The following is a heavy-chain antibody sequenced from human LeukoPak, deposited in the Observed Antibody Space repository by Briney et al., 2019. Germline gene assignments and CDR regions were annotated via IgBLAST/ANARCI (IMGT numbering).Heavy chain of an antibody. J-gene: IGHJ6*04. CDR3: TTVRGYCSSTSCYTYGMDV. D-gene: IGHD2-2*02. CDR1: GFTFSNAW. V-gene: IGHV3-15*01. Sequence: GGSLRLSCAASGFTFSNAWMSWVRQAPGKGLEWVGRIKSKTDGGTTDYAAPVKGRFTISRDDSKNMLYLQMNSLKTEDTAVYYCTTVRGYCSSTSCYTYGMDVWGKGTTVTVSS. CDR2: IKSKTDGGTT.